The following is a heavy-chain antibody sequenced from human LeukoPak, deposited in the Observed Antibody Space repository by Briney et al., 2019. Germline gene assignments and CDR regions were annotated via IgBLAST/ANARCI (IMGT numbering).Heavy chain of an antibody. CDR2: ISGSGGST. CDR3: ANRNAPGIAGY. V-gene: IGHV3-23*01. D-gene: IGHD6-13*01. J-gene: IGHJ4*02. Sequence: GGSLRLSCAASGFTFSSYAMSWVRQAPGKGLEWVSAISGSGGSTYYADSVKGRFTISRDNSKNTLCLQMNSLRAEDTAVYYCANRNAPGIAGYWGQGTLVTVSS. CDR1: GFTFSSYA.